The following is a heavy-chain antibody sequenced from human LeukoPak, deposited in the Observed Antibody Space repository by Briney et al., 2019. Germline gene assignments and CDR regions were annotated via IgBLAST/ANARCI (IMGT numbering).Heavy chain of an antibody. V-gene: IGHV4-39*01. CDR2: IDYSGTT. CDR3: ARHPLSGSGTGGGFDS. D-gene: IGHD1/OR15-1a*01. Sequence: SETLSLTCTVSGGSISSSGYYWGWIRQPPGKGLEWIGSIDYSGTTYFNPSLRSRVTISVDTSKNQFSLKLNSVTAADTAVYCCARHPLSGSGTGGGFDSWGQWTMVTVSS. J-gene: IGHJ3*01. CDR1: GGSISSSGYY.